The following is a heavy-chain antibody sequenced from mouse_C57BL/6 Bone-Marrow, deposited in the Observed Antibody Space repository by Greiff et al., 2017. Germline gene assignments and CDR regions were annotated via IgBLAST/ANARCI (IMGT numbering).Heavy chain of an antibody. CDR1: GYTFTSYW. CDR2: IDPSDSYT. D-gene: IGHD2-5*01. V-gene: IGHV1-59*01. J-gene: IGHJ3*01. Sequence: QVQLQQPGAELVRPGTSVKLSCKASGYTFTSYWMHWVKQRPGQGLEWIGVIDPSDSYTNYNQKFKGKATLTVDTSSSTSYMQLSSLTSEDSAVYYCARCAYYSKGAWFAYWGQGTLVTVSA. CDR3: ARCAYYSKGAWFAY.